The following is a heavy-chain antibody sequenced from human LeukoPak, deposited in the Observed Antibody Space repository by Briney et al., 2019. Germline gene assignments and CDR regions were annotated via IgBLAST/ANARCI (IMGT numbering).Heavy chain of an antibody. J-gene: IGHJ4*02. D-gene: IGHD3-22*01. CDR3: ARVVDYYDSSGYYYVDY. Sequence: GGSLRLSCAASGFTVSSNYMSWVRQAPGKGLEWVSVIYSGGRTYYADSVKGRFTISRDISKNTLYLQMNSLRAEDTAVYYCARVVDYYDSSGYYYVDYWGQGTLVTVSS. V-gene: IGHV3-66*01. CDR1: GFTVSSNY. CDR2: IYSGGRT.